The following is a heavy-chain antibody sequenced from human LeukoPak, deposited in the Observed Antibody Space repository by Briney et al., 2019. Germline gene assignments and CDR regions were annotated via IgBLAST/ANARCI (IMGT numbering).Heavy chain of an antibody. CDR1: GFSFNSYW. V-gene: IGHV3-74*01. CDR2: ISNDGRST. D-gene: IGHD3-10*01. J-gene: IGHJ4*02. CDR3: TRGREGNYGLFDS. Sequence: PGGSLRLSCAASGFSFNSYWMHWVRQAPGSGLVWVSRISNDGRSTSFADSVKGRFTISSDNAKNTLYLQMNILCAEDTAVYYCTRGREGNYGLFDSWGQGTLVTVSS.